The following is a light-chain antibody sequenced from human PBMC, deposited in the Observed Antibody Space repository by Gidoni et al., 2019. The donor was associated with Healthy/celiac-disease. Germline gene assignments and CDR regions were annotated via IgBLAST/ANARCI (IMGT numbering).Light chain of an antibody. J-gene: IGKJ2*01. CDR3: QQYGSSLYT. CDR1: QSVSSSY. CDR2: GAS. V-gene: IGKV3-20*01. Sequence: ELVLTQSPGTLSLSPGERATLSCRASQSVSSSYLAWYQQKPGQAPRLLIYGASSRATGIPDRFSGSGSGTDFTLTISRLEPEDFAVYYCQQYGSSLYTFGQRTKLEIK.